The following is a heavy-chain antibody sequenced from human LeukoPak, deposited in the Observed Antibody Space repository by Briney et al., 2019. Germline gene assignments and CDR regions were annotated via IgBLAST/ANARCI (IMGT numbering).Heavy chain of an antibody. Sequence: GGSLRLSCAASGFTFSSYWMHWVRQAPGKGLVWVSRINSDGSSTSYADSVKGRFTISRDNAKNTLYLQMNSLGAEDTAVYYCARWSYYDAFDIWGQGTMVTVSS. CDR3: ARWSYYDAFDI. D-gene: IGHD1-26*01. J-gene: IGHJ3*02. CDR2: INSDGSST. V-gene: IGHV3-74*01. CDR1: GFTFSSYW.